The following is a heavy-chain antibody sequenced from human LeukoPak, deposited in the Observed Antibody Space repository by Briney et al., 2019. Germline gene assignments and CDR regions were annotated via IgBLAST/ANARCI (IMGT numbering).Heavy chain of an antibody. D-gene: IGHD6-19*01. J-gene: IGHJ4*02. CDR3: ARDWRSGYSIDN. V-gene: IGHV3-20*04. CDR1: GFRFDDYG. CDR2: ITWNSGKT. Sequence: PGGSLRLSCAASGFRFDDYGMSWVRLAPGRGLEWISGITWNSGKTAYAEAVKGRFTISRDNAKNSLYLQMNSLSAEDTALYYCARDWRSGYSIDNWGQGTLVTVSS.